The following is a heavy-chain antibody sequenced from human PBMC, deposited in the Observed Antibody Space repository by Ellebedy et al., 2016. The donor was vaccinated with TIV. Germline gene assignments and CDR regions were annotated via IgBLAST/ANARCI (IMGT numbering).Heavy chain of an antibody. CDR1: GGSISSSSYY. D-gene: IGHD3-10*01. J-gene: IGHJ4*02. Sequence: MPSETLSLTCTVSGGSISSSSYYWGWIRQPPGKGLEWIGSIYYSGSTYYNPSLKSRVTISVDTSKNQFSLKLSSVTAADTAVYYCARHRKIDGRGLYFDYWGQGTLVTVSS. V-gene: IGHV4-39*01. CDR3: ARHRKIDGRGLYFDY. CDR2: IYYSGST.